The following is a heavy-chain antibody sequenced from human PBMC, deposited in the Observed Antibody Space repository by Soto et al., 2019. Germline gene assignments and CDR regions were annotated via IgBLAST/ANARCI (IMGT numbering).Heavy chain of an antibody. Sequence: VQLQESGPGLVKPSQTLSLTCTVSGGSSSSGGYYWSLIRQHPGKGLEGIVYIYYSGSTYYNPSLKSRVTISVDTSKNQFSLELSYVTAADTAVYYWARGVSSSSPGYWGQGTLVTGSS. CDR2: IYYSGST. D-gene: IGHD6-6*01. CDR1: GGSSSSGGYY. J-gene: IGHJ4*02. CDR3: ARGVSSSSPGY. V-gene: IGHV4-31*03.